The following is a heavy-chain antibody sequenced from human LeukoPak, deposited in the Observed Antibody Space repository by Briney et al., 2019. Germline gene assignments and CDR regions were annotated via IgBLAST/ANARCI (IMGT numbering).Heavy chain of an antibody. J-gene: IGHJ4*02. V-gene: IGHV3-7*01. Sequence: GGSLRLSCVASGFTLSTSWVTWVRQAPGTGLEWVANIDKHGNGKYYVDSVKGRFAISRDYASNSVFLQMDSLRAEDTSVYYCARYAGWGYYDLWGQGTPVPVSS. D-gene: IGHD1-26*01. CDR2: IDKHGNGK. CDR1: GFTLSTSW. CDR3: ARYAGWGYYDL.